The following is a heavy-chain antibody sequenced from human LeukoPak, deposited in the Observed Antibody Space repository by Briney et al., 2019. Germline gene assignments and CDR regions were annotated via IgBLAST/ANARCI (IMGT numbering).Heavy chain of an antibody. CDR1: GYTFTSYT. J-gene: IGHJ4*02. V-gene: IGHV7-4-1*01. D-gene: IGHD7-27*01. CDR2: INTNTGNP. CDR3: ARGPATGDFDY. Sequence: GASVKVSCKASGYTFTSYTMNWERQAPGQGLEWMGWINTNTGNPTYAQGFTGHFVFSLDTSVSTAYLQICSLKAEDTAVYYCARGPATGDFDYWGQGTLVTVSS.